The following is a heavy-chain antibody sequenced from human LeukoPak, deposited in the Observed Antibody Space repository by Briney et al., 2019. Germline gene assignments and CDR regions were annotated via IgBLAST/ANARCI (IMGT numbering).Heavy chain of an antibody. Sequence: GGSLRLSCAASGFTFSSYWMSWVRQAPGKGLEWVSAISGSGGSTYYADSVKGRFTISRDNSKNTLYLQMNSLRAEDTAVYYCAKDNDFWSGYSDYWGQGTLVTVSS. J-gene: IGHJ4*02. CDR2: ISGSGGST. D-gene: IGHD3-3*01. CDR3: AKDNDFWSGYSDY. CDR1: GFTFSSYW. V-gene: IGHV3-23*01.